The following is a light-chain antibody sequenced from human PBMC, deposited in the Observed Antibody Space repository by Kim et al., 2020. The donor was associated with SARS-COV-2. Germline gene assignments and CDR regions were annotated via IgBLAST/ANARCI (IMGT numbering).Light chain of an antibody. J-gene: IGLJ1*01. CDR3: ASHGGYDYV. CDR2: EVT. CDR1: RGDFGSYKY. Sequence: PGQSVAIACSGTRGDFGSYKYVCWYQQHPGKSPKLIIYEVTKRPSGVPDRFSGSMSGNTASLTVSGLQAEDEADYYCASHGGYDYVFGTGTKVTVL. V-gene: IGLV2-8*01.